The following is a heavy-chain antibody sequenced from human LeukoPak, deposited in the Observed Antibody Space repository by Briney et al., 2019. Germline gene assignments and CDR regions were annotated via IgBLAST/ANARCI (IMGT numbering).Heavy chain of an antibody. V-gene: IGHV3-33*01. CDR3: ASVDDSSGYYYFLDY. Sequence: GRSLRLSCAASGFTFSSYGMHWVRQAPGKGLEWVAVIWYDGSNKYYADSVKGRFTISRDNSKNTLYLQMNSLRAEDTAVYYSASVDDSSGYYYFLDYWGQGTLVNVSS. CDR2: IWYDGSNK. D-gene: IGHD3-22*01. J-gene: IGHJ4*02. CDR1: GFTFSSYG.